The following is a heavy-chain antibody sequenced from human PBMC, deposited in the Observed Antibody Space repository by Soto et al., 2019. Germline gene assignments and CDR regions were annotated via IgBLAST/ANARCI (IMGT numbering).Heavy chain of an antibody. J-gene: IGHJ4*02. V-gene: IGHV3-72*01. D-gene: IGHD1-26*01. Sequence: EVQLVESGGGLVQPGGSLRLSCAASGFTFSDHYIDWVRQAPGKGLEWVGRTRNKAHSYTTEYAASVQGRFTISRDNSKNSVSLQLNSLRTEDTALYYCVRVHSATYTFDYWGQGTLVTVSS. CDR1: GFTFSDHY. CDR3: VRVHSATYTFDY. CDR2: TRNKAHSYTT.